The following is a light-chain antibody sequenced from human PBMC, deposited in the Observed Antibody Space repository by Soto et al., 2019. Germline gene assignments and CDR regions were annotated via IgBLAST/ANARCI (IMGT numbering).Light chain of an antibody. J-gene: IGKJ4*01. V-gene: IGKV3-20*01. CDR2: GAY. Sequence: ETVSTYVSGTLSFPPVELATLSCRASQSVSSNYLAWYQQKPGQAPRLLIYGAYNRATGIHDRFSGSGSGTEFTLTISRMDHEDLAAYYCQQYSSSPLNFGGGNKVDIK. CDR1: QSVSSNY. CDR3: QQYSSSPLN.